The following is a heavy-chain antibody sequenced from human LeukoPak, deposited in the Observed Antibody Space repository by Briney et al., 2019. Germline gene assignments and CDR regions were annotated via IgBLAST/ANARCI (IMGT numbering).Heavy chain of an antibody. Sequence: PSETLSLTCTVSGGSISSYYWSWIRQPPGKGVEWIGYIYYSGSTNYDPSLKSRVTISVDTSKNQFSLKLSSVTAADTAVYYCARRNVGYRSGQLDYWGQGTLVTVSS. CDR3: ARRNVGYRSGQLDY. CDR1: GGSISSYY. CDR2: IYYSGST. V-gene: IGHV4-59*01. J-gene: IGHJ4*02. D-gene: IGHD6-19*01.